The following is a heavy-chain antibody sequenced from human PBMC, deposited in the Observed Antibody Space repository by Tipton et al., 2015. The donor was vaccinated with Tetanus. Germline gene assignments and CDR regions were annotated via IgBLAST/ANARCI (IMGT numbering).Heavy chain of an antibody. V-gene: IGHV4-39*07. Sequence: TLSLTCTVSGGSISSSSYYWGWIRQPPGKGLEWIGSIYYSGSTYYNPSLKSRVTISVDTSKNQFSLKLSSVTAADTAVYYCARDLSGYGIIDYWGQGTLVTVSS. J-gene: IGHJ4*02. CDR3: ARDLSGYGIIDY. D-gene: IGHD5-18*01. CDR2: IYYSGST. CDR1: GGSISSSSYY.